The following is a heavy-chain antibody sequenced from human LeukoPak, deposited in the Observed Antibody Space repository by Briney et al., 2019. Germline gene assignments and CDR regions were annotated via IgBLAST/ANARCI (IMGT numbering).Heavy chain of an antibody. CDR3: ARESPFYCSGGRWWNDY. V-gene: IGHV3-7*01. Sequence: GGSLRLSCAASGFTFSSYWMSWVRQAPGKGLEWVANIKQDGSEKYYVDSVKGRFTISRDNSKNTLYLQMNSLRAEDTAVYYCARESPFYCSGGRWWNDYWGQGTLVTVSS. D-gene: IGHD2-15*01. J-gene: IGHJ4*02. CDR2: IKQDGSEK. CDR1: GFTFSSYW.